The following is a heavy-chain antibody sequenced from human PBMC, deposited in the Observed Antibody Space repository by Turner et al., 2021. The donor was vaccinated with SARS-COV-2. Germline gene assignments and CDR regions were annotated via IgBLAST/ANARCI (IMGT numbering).Heavy chain of an antibody. CDR3: ARKPTGRYYYGMDV. V-gene: IGHV4-34*01. Sequence: VPLQQWRAGLLRPPEPLSLKCAVYGGSFSGYYWRWILQPAGKGLEWIGEINYSGSTNYNPSLKSLVTISVDTSKIQFSLKLSSVTAADTAVYYCARKPTGRYYYGMDVWGQGTTVTVSS. CDR2: INYSGST. D-gene: IGHD4-17*01. J-gene: IGHJ6*02. CDR1: GGSFSGYY.